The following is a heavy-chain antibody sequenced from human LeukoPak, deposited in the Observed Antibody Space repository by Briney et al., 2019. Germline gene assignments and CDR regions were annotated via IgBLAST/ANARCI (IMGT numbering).Heavy chain of an antibody. CDR1: GGSLNGYY. Sequence: SETLSLTCAVYGGSLNGYYWSWIRQPPGKRLGWIGEIDHSGSTQYNPSLKSRVTISLDTSKKQFSLKLTSLTAADTAFYYCARYGMAAEGIWWFDPWGQGTLDTVSS. CDR2: IDHSGST. J-gene: IGHJ5*02. D-gene: IGHD6-13*01. CDR3: ARYGMAAEGIWWFDP. V-gene: IGHV4-34*01.